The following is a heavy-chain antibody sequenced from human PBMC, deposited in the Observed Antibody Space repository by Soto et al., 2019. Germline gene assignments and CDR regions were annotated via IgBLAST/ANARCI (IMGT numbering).Heavy chain of an antibody. CDR3: ARGDTPMITGMDSFDI. D-gene: IGHD5-18*01. CDR1: GFTFSRYW. CDR2: IKQDGTEK. V-gene: IGHV3-7*01. J-gene: IGHJ3*02. Sequence: LRLSCAASGFTFSRYWMNWVRQAPGKGLEWVANIKQDGTEKNYVDSVKGRFTISRDNARNSLYLQMDSLRAEDTAVYFCARGDTPMITGMDSFDIWGQGTMVTVSS.